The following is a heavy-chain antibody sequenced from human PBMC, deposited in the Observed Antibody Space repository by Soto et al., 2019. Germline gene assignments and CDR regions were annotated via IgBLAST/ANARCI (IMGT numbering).Heavy chain of an antibody. CDR3: ARVGLSSGYDY. V-gene: IGHV3-48*01. D-gene: IGHD6-19*01. CDR2: ISSSSSTI. CDR1: GFTFSSYS. J-gene: IGHJ4*02. Sequence: GGSLRISCASSGFTFSSYSRNCDRQAPAKGLEWVSYISSSSSTIYYADSVKGRFTISRDNSKSTLYLQMGSLRAEDMAVYYCARVGLSSGYDYWGQGTLVTVSS.